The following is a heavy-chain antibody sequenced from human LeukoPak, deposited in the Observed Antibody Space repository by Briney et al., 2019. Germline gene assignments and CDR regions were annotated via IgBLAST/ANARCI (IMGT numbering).Heavy chain of an antibody. CDR3: ARHYYDSSGYYSRYYFDY. CDR2: IYSGGST. Sequence: GGSLRLSCAASGFTVSSNYMSWVRQAPGKGLEWVSVIYSGGSTYYADSVKGRFTISRHNSKNTLYLQMNSLRAEDTAVYYCARHYYDSSGYYSRYYFDYWGQGTLVTVSS. V-gene: IGHV3-53*04. D-gene: IGHD3-22*01. CDR1: GFTVSSNY. J-gene: IGHJ4*02.